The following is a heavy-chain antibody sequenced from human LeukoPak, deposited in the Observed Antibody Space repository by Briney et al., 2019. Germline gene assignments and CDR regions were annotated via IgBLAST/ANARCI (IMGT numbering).Heavy chain of an antibody. CDR3: ARVAGAMVYRDAFDN. J-gene: IGHJ3*02. V-gene: IGHV3-11*01. CDR1: GFTFRGFY. D-gene: IGHD5-18*01. CDR2: ISSSGSTV. Sequence: PGGSLRLSCAASGFTFRGFYMSWIREAPGRGLVWVSYISSSGSTVYYADSVEGRFTISRDNAKNSLSLQMNSLRAEDTAVYYCARVAGAMVYRDAFDNWGQGTMVTVSS.